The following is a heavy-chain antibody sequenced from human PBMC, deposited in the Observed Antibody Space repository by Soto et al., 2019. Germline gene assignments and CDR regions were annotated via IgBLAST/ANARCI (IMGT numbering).Heavy chain of an antibody. V-gene: IGHV4-59*08. Sequence: SETLSLTCTVSGGSISSYYWSWIRQPPGKGLEWIGYIYYSGSTNYNPSLKSRVTISVDTSKNQFPLKLSSVTAADTAVYYCARHDSSGWYFDYWGQGTLVTVSS. CDR1: GGSISSYY. CDR2: IYYSGST. D-gene: IGHD6-19*01. J-gene: IGHJ4*02. CDR3: ARHDSSGWYFDY.